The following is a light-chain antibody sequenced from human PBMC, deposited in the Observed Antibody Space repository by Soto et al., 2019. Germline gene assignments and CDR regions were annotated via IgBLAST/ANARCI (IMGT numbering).Light chain of an antibody. J-gene: IGKJ5*01. V-gene: IGKV3-20*01. Sequence: EIVLTQSPGTLSLSPGERATLSCRASQSFSNNYLAWYQQKPGQAPRLLIYGASNRATGIPDRVSGSGSGTDFTLTISRLEPEDFVLYYCQQYGSSAPITFGQGTRLE. CDR1: QSFSNNY. CDR2: GAS. CDR3: QQYGSSAPIT.